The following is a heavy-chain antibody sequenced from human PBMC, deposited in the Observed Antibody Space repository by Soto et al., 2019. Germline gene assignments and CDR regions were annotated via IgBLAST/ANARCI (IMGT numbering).Heavy chain of an antibody. V-gene: IGHV4-59*07. D-gene: IGHD4-17*01. CDR1: GGSIKDNY. J-gene: IGHJ2*01. CDR2: IYHRGNT. Sequence: QVQLQEAGPGMVRPSDTLSLTCAVSGGSIKDNYWNCIRQSPGTGLEWIGYIYHRGNTNYNPSLKGRVTLSLDTSNNQVSLKLNSVAAADTAVYYCARGGVYGDYHWYFDLWGHGTLVTVSS. CDR3: ARGGVYGDYHWYFDL.